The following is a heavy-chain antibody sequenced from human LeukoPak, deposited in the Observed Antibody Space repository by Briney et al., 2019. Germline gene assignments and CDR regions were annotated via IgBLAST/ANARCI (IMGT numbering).Heavy chain of an antibody. D-gene: IGHD3-3*01. J-gene: IGHJ4*02. CDR3: AREDLDFWSGYYIGGYYFDY. Sequence: ASVTVSCKASGYTFTSYGISWVRQAPGQGLEWMGWISAYNGNTNYAQKLQGRVTMTTDTSTSTAYMELRSLRSDDTAVYYCAREDLDFWSGYYIGGYYFDYWGQGTLVTVSS. CDR1: GYTFTSYG. CDR2: ISAYNGNT. V-gene: IGHV1-18*01.